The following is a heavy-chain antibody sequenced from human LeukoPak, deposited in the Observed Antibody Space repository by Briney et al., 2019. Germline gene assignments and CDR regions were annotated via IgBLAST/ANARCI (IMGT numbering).Heavy chain of an antibody. V-gene: IGHV1-46*01. CDR1: GYTFTSYY. Sequence: ASVKVSCKASGYTFTSYYMHWVRQAPGQGLEWMGIINPSGGSTSYAQKFQGRVTMTRDTSTSTVYMELSSLRSEDTAVYYCARGSIVGAKTLGFGAFDIWGQGTMVTVSS. D-gene: IGHD1-26*01. CDR3: ARGSIVGAKTLGFGAFDI. CDR2: INPSGGST. J-gene: IGHJ3*02.